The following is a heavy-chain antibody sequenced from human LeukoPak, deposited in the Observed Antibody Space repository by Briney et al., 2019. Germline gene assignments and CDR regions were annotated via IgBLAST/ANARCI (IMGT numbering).Heavy chain of an antibody. CDR2: ISHDGSKN. V-gene: IGHV3-30*04. CDR3: ASVADY. J-gene: IGHJ4*02. Sequence: GGSLRLSCAASGFSITTYAMHWVRQAPGKGLESVADISHDGSKNYYADSVKGRFTISRDLSKNTLYPQMNSLRSEDTAVYYCASVADYWGQGTLVTVSS. CDR1: GFSITTYA.